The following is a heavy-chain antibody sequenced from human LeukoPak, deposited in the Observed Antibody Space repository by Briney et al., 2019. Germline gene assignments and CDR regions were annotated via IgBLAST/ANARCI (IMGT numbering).Heavy chain of an antibody. D-gene: IGHD3-3*01. Sequence: PSETLSLTCAVSGGSLSGFFWSWIRQPPGKDLEWIGEVNQSGASNYKPSLKSRVTISVDTSTTQLSLMLTSVTAADTALYYCARGGRNKYTSGDFAYWGQGILVTVSS. CDR2: VNQSGAS. J-gene: IGHJ4*02. CDR1: GGSLSGFF. CDR3: ARGGRNKYTSGDFAY. V-gene: IGHV4-34*01.